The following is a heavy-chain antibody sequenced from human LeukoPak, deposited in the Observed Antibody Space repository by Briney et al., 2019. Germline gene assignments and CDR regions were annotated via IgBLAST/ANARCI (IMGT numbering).Heavy chain of an antibody. CDR3: ARGGSPVGATNDY. CDR1: GGSFSGYY. V-gene: IGHV4-34*01. J-gene: IGHJ4*02. D-gene: IGHD1-26*01. CDR2: INHSGST. Sequence: PSETLSLTCAVYGGSFSGYYWSWIRQPPGKGLEWIGEINHSGSTNYNPSLKSRVTISVDTSKNQFSLKLSSVTAADMAVYYCARGGSPVGATNDYWGQRTLVTVSS.